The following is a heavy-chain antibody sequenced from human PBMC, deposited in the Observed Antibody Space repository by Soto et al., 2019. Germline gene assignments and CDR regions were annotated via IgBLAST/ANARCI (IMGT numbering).Heavy chain of an antibody. CDR1: GFTFDKAW. V-gene: IGHV3-15*07. D-gene: IGHD5-12*01. J-gene: IGHJ6*02. CDR2: IKTKTDGGTT. Sequence: EVQLVESGGDLVKPGGSLILSCAASGFTFDKAWMNWVRRAPGKGLEWVGRIKTKTDGGTTDYAAPVKGRFVISRDDSKNKLYLQMNSLKTEDAAVYYCTTGYATIDYYGMDVWGQGTTVTVSS. CDR3: TTGYATIDYYGMDV.